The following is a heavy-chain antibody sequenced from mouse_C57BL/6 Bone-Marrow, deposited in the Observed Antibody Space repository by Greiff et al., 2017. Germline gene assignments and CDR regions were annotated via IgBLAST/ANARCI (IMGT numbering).Heavy chain of an antibody. CDR1: GYTFTSYW. D-gene: IGHD2-12*01. V-gene: IGHV1-59*01. Sequence: VQLQQPGAELVRPGTSVKLSCKASGYTFTSYWMHWVKQRPGQGLEWIGVIDPSDSYTNYNQKFKGKATLTVDTSSSTAYMQLSSLTSEDSAVYYCAIVNIYFDYWGQGTTLTVAS. CDR3: AIVNIYFDY. CDR2: IDPSDSYT. J-gene: IGHJ2*01.